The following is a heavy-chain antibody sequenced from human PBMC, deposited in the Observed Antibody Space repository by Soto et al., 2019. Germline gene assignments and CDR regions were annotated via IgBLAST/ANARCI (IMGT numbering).Heavy chain of an antibody. J-gene: IGHJ4*01. D-gene: IGHD3-3*01. Sequence: RRLSFASSGLTFSSYAMSFVRQAPGKGLDWVSHISNSGRSTNYADSVKVRFTISRDNSKNTLYLQMNSLRAEDTAIYYFAKDAMAYSDFSSWGHGTLV. CDR3: AKDAMAYSDFSS. CDR2: ISNSGRST. CDR1: GLTFSSYA. V-gene: IGHV3-23*01.